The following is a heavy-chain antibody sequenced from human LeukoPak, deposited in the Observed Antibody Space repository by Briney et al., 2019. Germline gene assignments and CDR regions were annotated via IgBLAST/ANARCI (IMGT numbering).Heavy chain of an antibody. Sequence: SETLSLTCTVSGRSISSSPYYWGWIPQPPGKGLEWIGSIYYSGTTHYSPSLESRVTISVDTSKSQFSLKLASVTAADTAIYYCAKGAGGFSYYNWFDPWGQGTLVTVSS. D-gene: IGHD5-18*01. CDR1: GRSISSSPYY. CDR3: AKGAGGFSYYNWFDP. J-gene: IGHJ5*02. CDR2: IYYSGTT. V-gene: IGHV4-39*07.